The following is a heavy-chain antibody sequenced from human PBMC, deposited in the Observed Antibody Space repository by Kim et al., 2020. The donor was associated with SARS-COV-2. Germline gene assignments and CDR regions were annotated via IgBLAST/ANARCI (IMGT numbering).Heavy chain of an antibody. Sequence: ASVKVSCKASGYTFTSYAMHWVRQAPGQRLEWMGWINAGNGNTKYSQKFQGRVTITRDTSASTAYMELSSLRSEDTAVYYCAREGSIAVAGTFDYWGQGTLVTVSS. J-gene: IGHJ4*02. CDR2: INAGNGNT. CDR1: GYTFTSYA. CDR3: AREGSIAVAGTFDY. V-gene: IGHV1-3*01. D-gene: IGHD6-19*01.